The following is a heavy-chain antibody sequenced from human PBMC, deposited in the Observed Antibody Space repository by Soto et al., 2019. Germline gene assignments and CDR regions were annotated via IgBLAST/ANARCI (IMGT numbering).Heavy chain of an antibody. CDR2: IIPIFGTA. J-gene: IGHJ4*02. CDR1: GGTFSSHA. Sequence: SVKVSCKASGGTFSSHAITWVRQAPGQGLGWMGGIIPIFGTANYAQKFQGRLTIAADEFTSTAYMELRSLRSEDTAVYYCARGLRWGSGWAYFDYWGQGTLVTVSS. V-gene: IGHV1-69*13. CDR3: ARGLRWGSGWAYFDY. D-gene: IGHD6-19*01.